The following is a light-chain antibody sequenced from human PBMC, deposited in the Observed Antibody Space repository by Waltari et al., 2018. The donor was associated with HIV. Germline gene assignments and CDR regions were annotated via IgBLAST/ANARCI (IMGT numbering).Light chain of an antibody. J-gene: IGLJ1*01. CDR2: DVS. V-gene: IGLV2-14*03. CDR1: SRNDGGDHY. CDR3: SSYTSSSTPYV. Sequence: QSALTQPASVSGSPGQSTTISCTGTSRNDGGDHYIYWYQQHPGKAPKLMLYDVSNWPSGVSNRFSGSKSGNTASLTISGLQADDEANYYCSSYTSSSTPYVFGTGTKVTVL.